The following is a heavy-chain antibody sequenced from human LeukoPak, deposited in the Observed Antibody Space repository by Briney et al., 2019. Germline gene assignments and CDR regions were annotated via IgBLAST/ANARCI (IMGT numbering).Heavy chain of an antibody. CDR2: IFHSGST. CDR3: AREMDSSGYYWLDY. V-gene: IGHV4-4*07. Sequence: PSETLSLTCRVSGGSISSYHLSWIRQPAGKELEWVGRIFHSGSTDYNPSLKSRVTMSVDTSKNQFSLNMTSVTAADTAVYYCAREMDSSGYYWLDYWGRGTLVTVS. D-gene: IGHD3-22*01. CDR1: GGSISSYH. J-gene: IGHJ4*02.